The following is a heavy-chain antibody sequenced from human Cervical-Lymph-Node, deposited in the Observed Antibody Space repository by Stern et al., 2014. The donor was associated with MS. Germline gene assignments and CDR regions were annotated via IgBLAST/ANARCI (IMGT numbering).Heavy chain of an antibody. D-gene: IGHD1-26*01. V-gene: IGHV4-59*01. CDR1: DGSMSCKF. Sequence: QLQLQESGPGLVKPSETVSLTCTVSDGSMSCKFWNWIRQPPGKGLEWIGHIYSDGRNNYNAALKSRVLISMDTQIKQFCLSLTPVTAADAAVYYCARVTGHGTRQNWFDSWGQGTLVTVSS. CDR2: IYSDGRN. J-gene: IGHJ5*01. CDR3: ARVTGHGTRQNWFDS.